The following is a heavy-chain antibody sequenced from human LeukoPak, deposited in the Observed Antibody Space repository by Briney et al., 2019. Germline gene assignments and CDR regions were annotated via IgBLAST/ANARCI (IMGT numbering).Heavy chain of an antibody. Sequence: PSETLSLTCTVSGGSISSYYWNWIRQPPGMGLEWIGYIYHSGSTNYNPSLKSRVTISVDTSKNQFSLKLSSVTAADTAVYYCARYVNGVNFDYWGQGTLVTVSS. V-gene: IGHV4-59*01. CDR1: GGSISSYY. D-gene: IGHD2-8*01. CDR3: ARYVNGVNFDY. CDR2: IYHSGST. J-gene: IGHJ4*02.